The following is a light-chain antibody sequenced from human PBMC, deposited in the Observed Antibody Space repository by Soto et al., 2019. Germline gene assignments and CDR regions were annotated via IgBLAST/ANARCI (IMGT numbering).Light chain of an antibody. Sequence: QSALTQPPSASGSPGQSVAISCTGTSSDVGGYNYVSSYQQHPGKAPKLMIYEVNKRPSGVPDRFSGSKSGNTASLTVPGLQAEDEADNYCSSYAGSSNVFGTGTKVTVL. CDR1: SSDVGGYNY. CDR2: EVN. J-gene: IGLJ1*01. V-gene: IGLV2-8*01. CDR3: SSYAGSSNV.